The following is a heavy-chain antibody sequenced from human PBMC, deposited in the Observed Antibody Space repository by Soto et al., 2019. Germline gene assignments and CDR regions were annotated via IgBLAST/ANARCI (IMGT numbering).Heavy chain of an antibody. CDR2: IIPMFGTA. Sequence: QVQLVQSGAEVKKPGSSVKVSCKASGGTFSSYAISWVRQAPGQGLEWMGGIIPMFGTADYAQKFQGRVTMTAGESPSTAYMELSSLRSEDTAVYYCACTVSNYFYYGMDVWGQGTTVTVS. CDR1: GGTFSSYA. D-gene: IGHD2-8*01. CDR3: ACTVSNYFYYGMDV. J-gene: IGHJ6*02. V-gene: IGHV1-69*12.